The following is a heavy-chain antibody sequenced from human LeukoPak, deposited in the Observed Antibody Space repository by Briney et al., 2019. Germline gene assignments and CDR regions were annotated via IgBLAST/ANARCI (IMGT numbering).Heavy chain of an antibody. V-gene: IGHV4-59*01. J-gene: IGHJ3*02. CDR3: ARESKTTNDAFDI. CDR1: GGSISGYY. Sequence: SETLSLTCTVSGGSISGYYWCWIRQPPGKGLEWIGYIYYSGSANYNPSLKSRVTISVDTSKNQFSLKLSSVTAADTAVYYCARESKTTNDAFDIWGQGTMVTVSS. CDR2: IYYSGSA. D-gene: IGHD1-7*01.